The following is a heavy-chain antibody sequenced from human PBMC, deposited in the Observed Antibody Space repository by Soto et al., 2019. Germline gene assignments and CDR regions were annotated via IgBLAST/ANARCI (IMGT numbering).Heavy chain of an antibody. V-gene: IGHV1-18*01. Sequence: ASVKVSCKASGYTFTNYGISWVRQAPGQGLEWMGWISAYNGNTNYAQKLQGRVTMTTDTSTSTAYMELRSLRSDDTAVYYSARPPSVTRPLNPSQHGAQGPRVPVSS. CDR2: ISAYNGNT. CDR1: GYTFTNYG. D-gene: IGHD3-10*01. CDR3: ARPPSVTRPLNPSQH. J-gene: IGHJ1*01.